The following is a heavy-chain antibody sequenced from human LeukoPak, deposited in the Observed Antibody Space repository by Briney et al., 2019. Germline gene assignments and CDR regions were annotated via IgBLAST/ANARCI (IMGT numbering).Heavy chain of an antibody. CDR2: ISSSNAIV. D-gene: IGHD2-2*01. CDR3: AREEDIVVVPAAPAGYMDV. J-gene: IGHJ6*03. Sequence: GGSLRLSCAASGFTFSDYYMSWIRQAPGKGLEWMSHISSSNAIVYYADSVKGRFTISRDNAKNTLYLQMNSLRAEDTAVYYCAREEDIVVVPAAPAGYMDVWGKGTTVTVSS. CDR1: GFTFSDYY. V-gene: IGHV3-11*04.